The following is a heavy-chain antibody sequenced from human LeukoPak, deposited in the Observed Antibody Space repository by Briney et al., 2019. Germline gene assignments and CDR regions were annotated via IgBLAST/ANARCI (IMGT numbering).Heavy chain of an antibody. D-gene: IGHD3-3*01. CDR2: ISGSDGHT. J-gene: IGHJ3*02. CDR1: GFIFTNYG. V-gene: IGHV3-23*01. CDR3: AKAIFGVVTSPLVAFDI. Sequence: GGSLRLSCAASGFIFTNYGMSWVRQAPGKGLEWVSAISGSDGHTYYADSVKGRFTISRDNSKNTLYLQMNSLRAEDTAVYYCAKAIFGVVTSPLVAFDIWGQGTMVTVSS.